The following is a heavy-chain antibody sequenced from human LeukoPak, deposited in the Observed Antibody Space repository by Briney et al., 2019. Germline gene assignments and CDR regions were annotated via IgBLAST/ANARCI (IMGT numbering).Heavy chain of an antibody. CDR3: ARDNPRSYYYYMDV. J-gene: IGHJ6*03. Sequence: GGSLRLSCAASGFNFGNYGMNWVRQAPGKGLEWVSGIRASGRTTDYADSVKGRFTISRDTSKNTLHLQMNSLRAEDTAVYYCARDNPRSYYYYMDVWGKGTTVTVSS. CDR2: IRASGRTT. D-gene: IGHD1-14*01. CDR1: GFNFGNYG. V-gene: IGHV3-23*01.